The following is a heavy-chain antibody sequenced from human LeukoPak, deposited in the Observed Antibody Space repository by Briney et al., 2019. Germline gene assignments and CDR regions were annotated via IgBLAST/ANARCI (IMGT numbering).Heavy chain of an antibody. CDR1: GFTFSSYA. Sequence: GGSLRLSCAASGFTFSSYAMSWVRQAPGKGLEWVSAISGSGGSTYYADSVKGRFTISRDNSKNTLYLQMNSLRAEDTAVYYCAKAGKISAASAYYFDYWGQGTLVTVSS. D-gene: IGHD6-13*01. CDR3: AKAGKISAASAYYFDY. V-gene: IGHV3-23*01. CDR2: ISGSGGST. J-gene: IGHJ4*02.